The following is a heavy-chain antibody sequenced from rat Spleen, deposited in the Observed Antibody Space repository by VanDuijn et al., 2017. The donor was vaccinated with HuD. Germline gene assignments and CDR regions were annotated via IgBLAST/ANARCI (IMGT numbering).Heavy chain of an antibody. J-gene: IGHJ1*01. CDR1: GFTFSDYN. Sequence: EVQLVESGGGLVQPGSPLKLSCAASGFTFSDYNMAWVRQAPKKGLEWVASISPSGGSTYYRDSVKGRFTISRDNAKSTLYLQMDSLRSEDTATYYCATEALGTWWYFDFWGPGTMVTVSS. CDR2: ISPSGGST. D-gene: IGHD5-1*01. V-gene: IGHV5-19*01. CDR3: ATEALGTWWYFDF.